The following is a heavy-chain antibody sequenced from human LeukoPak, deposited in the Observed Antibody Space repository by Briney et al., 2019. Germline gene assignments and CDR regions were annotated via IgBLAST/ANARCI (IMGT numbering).Heavy chain of an antibody. Sequence: SETLPLTCTVSGASISTYYWNWIRQPPGKGLQWIGCMYSSGSTNYNPSLKSRVTMSVDTSKNQFSLTLTSVTAADTAVYYCARRVLMNWAVGPDNWFDPWGQGTLVTVSS. CDR3: ARRVLMNWAVGPDNWFDP. CDR2: MYSSGST. J-gene: IGHJ5*02. V-gene: IGHV4-59*08. D-gene: IGHD7-27*01. CDR1: GASISTYY.